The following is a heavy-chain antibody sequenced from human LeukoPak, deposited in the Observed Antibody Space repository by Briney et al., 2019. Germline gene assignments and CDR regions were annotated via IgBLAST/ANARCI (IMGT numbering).Heavy chain of an antibody. J-gene: IGHJ4*02. D-gene: IGHD6-13*01. CDR3: ARDRGAAAGN. CDR2: IYRGGST. Sequence: GGSLRLSCAASGFDVSNNYMSWVRQAPGKGLEWVSVIYRGGSTYYADSVKGRFTMSRDNSKNTVYLQMDSLRAEDTAVYYCARDRGAAAGNWGQGTLVTVSS. V-gene: IGHV3-53*01. CDR1: GFDVSNNY.